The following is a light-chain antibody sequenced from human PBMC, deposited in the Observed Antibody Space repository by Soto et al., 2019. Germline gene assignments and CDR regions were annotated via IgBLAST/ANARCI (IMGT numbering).Light chain of an antibody. V-gene: IGLV2-14*01. CDR2: EVS. CDR1: ISDVGGYNY. J-gene: IGLJ3*02. Sequence: QSALTQPASVSGSPGPSITISCTGTISDVGGYNYVSWYQQHPGKAPKLMIYEVSNRPSGVSNRFSGSKSGNMASLTISGLQAEDEADYYCSSFTNRGTRVFGGGTKVTVL. CDR3: SSFTNRGTRV.